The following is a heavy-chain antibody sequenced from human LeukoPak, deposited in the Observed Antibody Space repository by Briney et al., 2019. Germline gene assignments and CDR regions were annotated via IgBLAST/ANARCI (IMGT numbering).Heavy chain of an antibody. CDR3: ARGSILGYCSGGSCSYGMDV. J-gene: IGHJ6*02. CDR2: IYYSGST. Sequence: SETLSLTCTVSGGSISSGDYYWGWIRQPPGKGLEWIGYIYYSGSTYYNPSLKSRVTISVDTSKNQFSLKLSSVTAADTAVYYCARGSILGYCSGGSCSYGMDVWGQGTTVTVSS. D-gene: IGHD2-15*01. CDR1: GGSISSGDYY. V-gene: IGHV4-30-4*01.